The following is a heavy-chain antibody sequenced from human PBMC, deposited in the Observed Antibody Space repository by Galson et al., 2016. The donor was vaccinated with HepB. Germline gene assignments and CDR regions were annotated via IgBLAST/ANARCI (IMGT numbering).Heavy chain of an antibody. V-gene: IGHV1-18*01. Sequence: SVKVSCKASGYTFTNYGISWVRQAPGQGLEWMGWISGYSGSTNYAQKLQGRVTMTTDTSTTTAYMELRSLRSDDTAVYYCARGSGTYQLGFDYWGQGTLVTVSP. CDR2: ISGYSGST. J-gene: IGHJ4*02. CDR1: GYTFTNYG. D-gene: IGHD1-26*01. CDR3: ARGSGTYQLGFDY.